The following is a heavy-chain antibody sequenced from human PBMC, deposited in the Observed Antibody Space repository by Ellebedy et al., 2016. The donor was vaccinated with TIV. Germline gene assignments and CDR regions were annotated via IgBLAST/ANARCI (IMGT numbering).Heavy chain of an antibody. CDR1: GYTFTSYG. D-gene: IGHD3-10*01. J-gene: IGHJ5*02. CDR3: ARWFGELFEGDYYWFDP. Sequence: ASVKVSCKASGYTFTSYGINWVRQAPGQGLEWMGWISVYNGNTNYAQKLQGRVTMTTDTSTSTAYMELRSLRSDDTAVYYCARWFGELFEGDYYWFDPWGQGTLVTVSS. CDR2: ISVYNGNT. V-gene: IGHV1-18*01.